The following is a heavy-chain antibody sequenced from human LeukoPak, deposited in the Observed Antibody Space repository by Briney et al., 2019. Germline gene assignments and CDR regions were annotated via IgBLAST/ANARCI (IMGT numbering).Heavy chain of an antibody. J-gene: IGHJ4*02. V-gene: IGHV1-69*05. CDR1: GGTFSSYA. CDR2: IIPVYGTA. CDR3: ARVKEDGDYDDFFDY. Sequence: SVKVSCKASGGTFSSYAVSWVRQAPGQGLEWMGGIIPVYGTANHAQKFQGRVTITTDESTSTVYMELSSLRSEDTAVYYCARVKEDGDYDDFFDYWGQGTLVTVSS. D-gene: IGHD4-17*01.